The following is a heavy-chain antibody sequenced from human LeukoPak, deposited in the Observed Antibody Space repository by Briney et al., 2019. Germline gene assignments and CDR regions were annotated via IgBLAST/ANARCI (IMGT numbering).Heavy chain of an antibody. CDR3: AELGITMIGGV. V-gene: IGHV3-7*01. CDR2: IKQDGSVK. J-gene: IGHJ6*04. D-gene: IGHD3-10*02. Sequence: SGESLRLSCEASGFTFTTYWMGWVRQAPGKGLEWVASIKQDGSVKYYVDSVKGRFTISRDNAKNSLYLQMNSLRAEDTAVYYCAELGITMIGGVWGKGTTVTISS. CDR1: GFTFTTYW.